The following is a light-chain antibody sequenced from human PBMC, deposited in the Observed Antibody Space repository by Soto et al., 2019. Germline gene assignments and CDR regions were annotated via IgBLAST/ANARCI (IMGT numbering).Light chain of an antibody. Sequence: QSALTQPASVSGSPGQSITISCSGTSSDVGGYNYVSWYQQHPGKAPKLMIYEVSNRPSGVSNRFSGSKSGNTASLTISGLQAEDEGDYYCSSCTSTNTVVFGGGTKVTVL. CDR3: SSCTSTNTVV. CDR2: EVS. J-gene: IGLJ2*01. CDR1: SSDVGGYNY. V-gene: IGLV2-14*01.